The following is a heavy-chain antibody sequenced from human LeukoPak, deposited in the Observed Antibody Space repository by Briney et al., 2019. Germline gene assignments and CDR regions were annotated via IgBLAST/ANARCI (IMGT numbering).Heavy chain of an antibody. V-gene: IGHV3-21*01. J-gene: IGHJ1*01. CDR3: ARGVERRLEYFQH. Sequence: GGSLRLSCAASGFTFSSYIMNWVRQAPGKGLEWVSSISSSSSYIYYADSVKGRFTISRDNAKNSLYLQMNSLRAEDTAVYYCARGVERRLEYFQHWGQGNLVTVSS. CDR1: GFTFSSYI. D-gene: IGHD3-3*01. CDR2: ISSSSSYI.